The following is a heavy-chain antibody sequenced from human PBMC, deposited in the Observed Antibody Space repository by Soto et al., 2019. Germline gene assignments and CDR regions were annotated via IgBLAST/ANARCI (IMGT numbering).Heavy chain of an antibody. V-gene: IGHV3-74*01. CDR2: INTDGGSS. J-gene: IGHJ3*02. D-gene: IGHD2-2*01. Sequence: EVQMVESGGDLVQPGWSLRLSSAASGFTFSGHWMPWVRQVPGKGLEWVSRINTDGGSSDYEDSVKGQFTITRDNAKNTLDLQMNGLRAEDTAVYYCAREAGYCSRTSCYRRAFDTWGQGTTVTVSS. CDR3: AREAGYCSRTSCYRRAFDT. CDR1: GFTFSGHW.